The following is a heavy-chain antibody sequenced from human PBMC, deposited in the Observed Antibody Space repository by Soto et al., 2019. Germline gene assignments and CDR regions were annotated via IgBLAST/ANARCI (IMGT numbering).Heavy chain of an antibody. CDR1: GGSISSGGYY. CDR2: IYYSGST. J-gene: IGHJ5*02. D-gene: IGHD3-22*01. CDR3: ARCDVITNNWFDP. V-gene: IGHV4-31*03. Sequence: QVQLQESGPGLVKPSQTLSLTCTVSGGSISSGGYYWSWIRQHPGKGLEWIGYIYYSGSTYYNPSLKSRVTISVDTSKNQFSLKLSSVTATDTAVNYCARCDVITNNWFDPWGQGTLVTVSS.